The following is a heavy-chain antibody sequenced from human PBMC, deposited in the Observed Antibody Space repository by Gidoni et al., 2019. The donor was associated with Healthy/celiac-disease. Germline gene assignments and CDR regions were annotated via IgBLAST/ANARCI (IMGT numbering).Heavy chain of an antibody. Sequence: EVQLLESGGGLVQPGVSLRLSCAASGFTFSSYWMSWVRQDPGKGLEWLANIKQDGSEKYYVASVKGRFTSYRDNAKNERYLKMNSLRAEDTAVYYCARVLRYFDPPGCDYWGQGTLVTVSS. CDR3: ARVLRYFDPPGCDY. J-gene: IGHJ4*02. CDR2: IKQDGSEK. D-gene: IGHD3-9*01. CDR1: GFTFSSYW. V-gene: IGHV3-7*03.